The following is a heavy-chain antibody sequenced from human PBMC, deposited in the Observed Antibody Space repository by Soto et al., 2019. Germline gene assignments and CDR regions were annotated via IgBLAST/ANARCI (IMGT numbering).Heavy chain of an antibody. CDR3: ARPLRYYDILTGYSTYYYYGMDV. Sequence: GESLKISCKGSGYSFTSYWIGWVRQMPGKGLEWMGIIYPGDSDTRYSPSFQGQVTISADKSISTAYLQWSSLKASDTAMYYWARPLRYYDILTGYSTYYYYGMDVWGQGTTVTVSS. CDR2: IYPGDSDT. D-gene: IGHD3-9*01. CDR1: GYSFTSYW. J-gene: IGHJ6*02. V-gene: IGHV5-51*01.